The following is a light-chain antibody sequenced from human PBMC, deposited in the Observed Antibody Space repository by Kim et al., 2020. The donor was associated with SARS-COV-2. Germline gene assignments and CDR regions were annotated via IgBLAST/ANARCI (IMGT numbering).Light chain of an antibody. CDR1: SLSSYY. Sequence: LGHTVRITCQGDSLSSYYASWYQQKPGQAPVLVIYGKNNRPSVIPDRFSGSSSGNTASLTITGAQAEDEADYYCNSRDSSGNHYVFGTGTKVTVL. CDR3: NSRDSSGNHYV. V-gene: IGLV3-19*01. J-gene: IGLJ1*01. CDR2: GKN.